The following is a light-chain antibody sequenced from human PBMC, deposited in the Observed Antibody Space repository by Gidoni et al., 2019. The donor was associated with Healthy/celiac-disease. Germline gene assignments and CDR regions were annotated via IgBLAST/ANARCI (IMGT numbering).Light chain of an antibody. Sequence: EIQMTQPPSSLSASVGARVTITCRASQSISSYLNWYQQKPGKAPKPLIYAASSLQSGVPSRFSGSGSCTDFTLTISSLQPEDFATYYCQQSYSTPLTFGGGTKVEIK. V-gene: IGKV1-39*01. CDR1: QSISSY. CDR3: QQSYSTPLT. J-gene: IGKJ4*01. CDR2: AAS.